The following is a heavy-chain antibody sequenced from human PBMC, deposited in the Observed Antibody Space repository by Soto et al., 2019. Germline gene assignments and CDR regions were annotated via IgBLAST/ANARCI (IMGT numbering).Heavy chain of an antibody. D-gene: IGHD1-1*01. V-gene: IGHV4-4*02. CDR2: IYHSGST. J-gene: IGHJ4*02. CDR3: ARWNPQKWKFDY. CDR1: SGSISSSNW. Sequence: PSETLSLTCAVSSGSISSSNWWSWVRQPPGKGLEWIGEIYHSGSTNYNPSLKSRVTISVDTSKNQFSLKLSSVTAADTAVYYCARWNPQKWKFDYWGQGTLVTVSS.